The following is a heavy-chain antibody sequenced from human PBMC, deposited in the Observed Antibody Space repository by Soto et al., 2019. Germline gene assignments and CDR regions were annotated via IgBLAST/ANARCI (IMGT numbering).Heavy chain of an antibody. Sequence: EVQLVESGGGLVQPGGSLRLSCVASGFALSSCGMHWVRHSPGKGLEYVSAISANGGSTFYANSVKGRFTVSRDNSKNTLYLQMGSLRVEDIAVYYCARGFATGVWSFDPWGQGTLVTVSS. D-gene: IGHD2-21*01. V-gene: IGHV3-64*01. CDR1: GFALSSCG. J-gene: IGHJ5*02. CDR2: ISANGGST. CDR3: ARGFATGVWSFDP.